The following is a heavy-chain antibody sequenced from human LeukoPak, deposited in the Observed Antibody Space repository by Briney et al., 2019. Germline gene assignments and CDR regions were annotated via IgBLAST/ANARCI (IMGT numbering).Heavy chain of an antibody. J-gene: IGHJ4*02. CDR2: IYYSGRT. Sequence: HPSQTLSLTCPVSGGSISSGVYYWSWIRQRPGKGLEWIGYIYYSGRTYYNSSLKSRVTISVDTSKNQFSLKLSSVTAADTAVYYCARGIRWLQLSYFDYWGQGTLVTVSS. D-gene: IGHD5-24*01. V-gene: IGHV4-31*03. CDR3: ARGIRWLQLSYFDY. CDR1: GGSISSGVYY.